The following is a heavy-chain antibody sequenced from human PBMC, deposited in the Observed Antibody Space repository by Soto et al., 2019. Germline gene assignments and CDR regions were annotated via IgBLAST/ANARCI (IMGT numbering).Heavy chain of an antibody. V-gene: IGHV1-69*02. CDR3: ARSVETAMDV. CDR1: GGTFSSYT. D-gene: IGHD5-18*01. Sequence: GASVKVSCKASGGTFSSYTISWVRQAPGQGLEWMGRTIPILGIANYAQKFQGRVTITADKSTSTAYMELSSLRSEDTAVYYCARSVETAMDVWGKGTTVTVSS. J-gene: IGHJ6*04. CDR2: TIPILGIA.